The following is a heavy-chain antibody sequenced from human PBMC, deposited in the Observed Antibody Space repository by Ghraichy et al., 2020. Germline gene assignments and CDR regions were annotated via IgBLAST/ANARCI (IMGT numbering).Heavy chain of an antibody. D-gene: IGHD3-3*01. J-gene: IGHJ4*02. CDR2: IYTSGST. Sequence: SETLSLTCTVSGGSISSYYWSWIRQPAGKGLEWIGRIYTSGSTNYNPSLKSRVTMSVDTSKNQFSLKLSSVTAADTAVYYCARDNYDFWSGYYTDYWGQGTLVTVSS. CDR3: ARDNYDFWSGYYTDY. V-gene: IGHV4-4*07. CDR1: GGSISSYY.